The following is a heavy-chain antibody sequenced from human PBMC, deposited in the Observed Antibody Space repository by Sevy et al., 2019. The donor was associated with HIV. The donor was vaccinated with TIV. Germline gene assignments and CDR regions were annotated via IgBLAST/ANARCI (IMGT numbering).Heavy chain of an antibody. V-gene: IGHV3-15*01. J-gene: IGHJ3*02. CDR2: IKSKTDGGTT. D-gene: IGHD2-21*02. Sequence: GGSLRLSCAASGFTFSNAWMSWVRQAPGKGLEWVGRIKSKTDGGTTDYAAPVKGRFTISRDDSKNTLYLQMNSLKTEDTAVYYCTTDKENCGGDCYSDDALDIWGQGTMVTVSS. CDR1: GFTFSNAW. CDR3: TTDKENCGGDCYSDDALDI.